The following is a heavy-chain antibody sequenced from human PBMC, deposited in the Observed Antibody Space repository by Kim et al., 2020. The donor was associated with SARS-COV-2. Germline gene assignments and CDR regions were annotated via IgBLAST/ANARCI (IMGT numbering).Heavy chain of an antibody. CDR3: AKAEVAAGTIHH. J-gene: IGHJ1*01. CDR2: ISVSSGTT. Sequence: GGSLRLSCAASGSTFSSSALSWGRQAPGKGREWGATISVSSGTTYFADFVKGRFTISRDNSKNTLYLSMKSRRADDTAGISCAKAEVAAGTIHHWGQG. D-gene: IGHD6-13*01. CDR1: GSTFSSSA. V-gene: IGHV3-23*01.